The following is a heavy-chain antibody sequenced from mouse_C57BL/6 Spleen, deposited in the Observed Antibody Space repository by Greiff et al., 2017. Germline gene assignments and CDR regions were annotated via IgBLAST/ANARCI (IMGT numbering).Heavy chain of an antibody. V-gene: IGHV14-1*01. J-gene: IGHJ3*01. CDR1: GFNIKDYY. CDR3: TTSYSNRAWFAY. CDR2: IDPEDGDT. D-gene: IGHD2-5*01. Sequence: VQLKESGAELVRPGASVKLSCTASGFNIKDYYMHWVKQRPEQGLEWIGRIDPEDGDTEYAPKLQGKATMTADTSSNTAYLQLSSLTSEDTAVYYCTTSYSNRAWFAYWGQGTLVTVSA.